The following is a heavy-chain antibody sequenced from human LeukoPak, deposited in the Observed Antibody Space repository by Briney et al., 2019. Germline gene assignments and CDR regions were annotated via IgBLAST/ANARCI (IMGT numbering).Heavy chain of an antibody. D-gene: IGHD3-22*01. J-gene: IGHJ4*02. CDR3: ARERSGYYFD. CDR1: GGSISSYY. Sequence: SETLSLTCTVSGGSISSYYWSWIRQPPGKGLEWIGYIYYSGSTNYNPSLRSRVTISVDTSKNQFSLKLSSVTAADTAVYYCARERSGYYFDWGQGTLVTVSS. CDR2: IYYSGST. V-gene: IGHV4-59*01.